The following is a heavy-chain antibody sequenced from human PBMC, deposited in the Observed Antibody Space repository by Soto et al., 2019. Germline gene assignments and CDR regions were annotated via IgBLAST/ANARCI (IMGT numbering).Heavy chain of an antibody. J-gene: IGHJ6*03. Sequence: EVQLVESGGGLVQPGGSLRLPCAASGFTFSSYWMSWVRQAPGKGLEWVANIKQDGSEKYYVDSVKGRFTISRDNAKNSLYLQMNSLRAEDTAVYYCAREVAYPYYYMDVWGKGTTVTVSS. CDR1: GFTFSSYW. V-gene: IGHV3-7*01. CDR3: AREVAYPYYYMDV. D-gene: IGHD5-12*01. CDR2: IKQDGSEK.